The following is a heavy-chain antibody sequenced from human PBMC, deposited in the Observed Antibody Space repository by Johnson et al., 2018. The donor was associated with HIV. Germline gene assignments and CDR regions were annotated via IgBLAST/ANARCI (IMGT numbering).Heavy chain of an antibody. Sequence: QVQLVESGGGVVQPGRSLRLSCAASGFTFSTYGMHWVRQAPGKGLAWVAVISYDGSNKYYPGSVKGLFTISIENSKNSLYLQMNSLRAGDTAVYYCARARRYSSSWPDAFDIWGQGTMVTVSS. J-gene: IGHJ3*02. D-gene: IGHD6-13*01. CDR2: ISYDGSNK. CDR3: ARARRYSSSWPDAFDI. CDR1: GFTFSTYG. V-gene: IGHV3-33*05.